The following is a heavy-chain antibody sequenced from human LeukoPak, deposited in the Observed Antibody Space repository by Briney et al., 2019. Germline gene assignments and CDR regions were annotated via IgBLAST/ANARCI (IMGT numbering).Heavy chain of an antibody. D-gene: IGHD3-22*01. CDR2: ISGDGGST. CDR1: GFTFDDYA. J-gene: IGHJ4*02. V-gene: IGHV3-43*02. CDR3: ANDWDSSGFDY. Sequence: PGGSLRLSCAASGFTFDDYAMHWVRQAPGKGLEWVSLISGDGGSTYYADSVKGRFTISRDNSKNPLYLQMNSLRTEDTALYYCANDWDSSGFDYWGQGTLVTVSS.